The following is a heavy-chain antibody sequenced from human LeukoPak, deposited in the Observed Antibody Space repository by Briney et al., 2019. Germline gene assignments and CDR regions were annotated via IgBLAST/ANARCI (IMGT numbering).Heavy chain of an antibody. CDR3: VRDLEWGNNDWFDP. Sequence: SVKVSCKASGGTFSSYAISWVRQAPGQGLEWMGGIIPIFGTANYAQKFQGRVTITADESTNTVYMELSSLRSEDTAAYYCVRDLEWGNNDWFDPWGQGTLVTVSS. D-gene: IGHD3-3*01. J-gene: IGHJ5*02. V-gene: IGHV1-69*01. CDR2: IIPIFGTA. CDR1: GGTFSSYA.